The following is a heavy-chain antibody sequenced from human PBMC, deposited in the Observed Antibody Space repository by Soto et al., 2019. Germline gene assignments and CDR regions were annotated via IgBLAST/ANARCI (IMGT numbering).Heavy chain of an antibody. D-gene: IGHD4-4*01. Sequence: SETLSLTFTVSGDSINGYFWSWTRQPAGKGLEWILGIYRNGGTNYKPSLKSLVAMSIDASKNQLSLMLTSVTAADTAVYYCAREGTDYNGYYSGMHXWGQVSMVTVS. CDR1: GDSINGYF. CDR3: AREGTDYNGYYSGMHX. J-gene: IGHJ6*02. CDR2: IYRNGGT. V-gene: IGHV4-4*07.